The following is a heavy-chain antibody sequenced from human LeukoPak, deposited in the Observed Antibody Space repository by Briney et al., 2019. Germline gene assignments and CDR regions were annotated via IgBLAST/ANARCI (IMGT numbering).Heavy chain of an antibody. D-gene: IGHD6-6*01. Sequence: SETLSLTCTVSGGSISGYYWSWIRQPPGKGLEWIGYIYYSGSTNYNPSLRSRVTISVDTSKNQFSLKLNSVTAADTAVYYCAGFGDGSSSSSPLDYWGQGTLVTVSS. V-gene: IGHV4-59*01. CDR1: GGSISGYY. CDR2: IYYSGST. CDR3: AGFGDGSSSSSPLDY. J-gene: IGHJ4*02.